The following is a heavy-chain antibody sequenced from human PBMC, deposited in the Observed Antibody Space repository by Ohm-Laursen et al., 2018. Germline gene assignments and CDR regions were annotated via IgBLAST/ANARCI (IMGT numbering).Heavy chain of an antibody. V-gene: IGHV3-23*01. Sequence: GSLRLSCAASGFTFSSYAMSWVRQAPGKGLEWVSAISGSGGSTYYADSVKGRFTVSRDNSKNTLYLQMSSLRADDTAVYYYAKGANQYGGGLFYAMDVWGQGTTVTVSS. J-gene: IGHJ6*02. D-gene: IGHD2-2*01. CDR2: ISGSGGST. CDR1: GFTFSSYA. CDR3: AKGANQYGGGLFYAMDV.